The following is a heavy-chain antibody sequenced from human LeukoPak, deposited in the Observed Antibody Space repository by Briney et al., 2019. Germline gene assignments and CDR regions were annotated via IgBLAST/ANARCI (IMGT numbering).Heavy chain of an antibody. J-gene: IGHJ4*02. V-gene: IGHV3-7*04. Sequence: ASLRLSCAASGFTLSNYLMNWVRQAPGKGLEWVANMKHDGSEKSYVDSVKGRFTISRDDAKNSLYLQMNSLRAEDTALYYCARSPYSGSYGPFDYWGQGTLVTVSS. D-gene: IGHD1-26*01. CDR2: MKHDGSEK. CDR1: GFTLSNYL. CDR3: ARSPYSGSYGPFDY.